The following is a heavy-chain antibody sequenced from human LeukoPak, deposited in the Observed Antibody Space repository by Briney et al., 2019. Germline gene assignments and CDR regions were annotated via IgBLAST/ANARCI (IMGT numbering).Heavy chain of an antibody. Sequence: PGGSLRLSCAASGFTVSSNYMSWVRQAPGKGLEWVSVIYSGGSTYYADSVKGRFTISRHNSKNTLYLQMNSLRAEDTAVYYCARDEAAKWGYYYGMDVWGQGTTVTVSS. CDR3: ARDEAAKWGYYYGMDV. J-gene: IGHJ6*02. CDR2: IYSGGST. D-gene: IGHD2-15*01. CDR1: GFTVSSNY. V-gene: IGHV3-53*04.